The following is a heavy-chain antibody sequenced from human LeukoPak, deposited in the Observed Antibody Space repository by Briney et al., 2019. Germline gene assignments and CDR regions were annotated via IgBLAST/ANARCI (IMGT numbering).Heavy chain of an antibody. CDR3: ARSLVTAHAFDI. Sequence: SETLSLTCTVSGGSISSGGYYWSWIRQPPGKGLEWIGYIYHSGSTYYNPSLKSRVTISVDRSKNQFSLKLSSVTAADTAVYYCARSLVTAHAFDIWGQGTMVTVSS. CDR1: GGSISSGGYY. CDR2: IYHSGST. V-gene: IGHV4-30-2*01. D-gene: IGHD2-21*02. J-gene: IGHJ3*02.